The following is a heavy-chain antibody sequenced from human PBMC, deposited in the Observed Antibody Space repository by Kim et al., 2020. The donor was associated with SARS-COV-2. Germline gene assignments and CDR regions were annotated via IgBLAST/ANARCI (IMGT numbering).Heavy chain of an antibody. CDR3: TTGSMDIVATSCFDY. V-gene: IGHV3-15*01. CDR2: IKSKTDGGTT. Sequence: GGSLRLSCAASGFTFSNAWMSWVRQAPGKGLEWVGRIKSKTDGGTTDYAAPVKGRFTISRDDSKNTLYLQMNSLKTEDTAVYYCTTGSMDIVATSCFDYWGRGTLVTVSS. CDR1: GFTFSNAW. J-gene: IGHJ4*02. D-gene: IGHD5-12*01.